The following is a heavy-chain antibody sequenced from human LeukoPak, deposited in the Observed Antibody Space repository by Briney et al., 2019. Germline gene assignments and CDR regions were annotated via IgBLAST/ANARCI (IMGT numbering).Heavy chain of an antibody. V-gene: IGHV3-7*01. J-gene: IGHJ4*02. D-gene: IGHD2-2*01. CDR2: ILPDGSQK. CDR1: DSTFDFYW. Sequence: HPGGSLRLSCVASDSTFDFYWMTWVRQAPGKGLEWLANILPDGSQKYYVDSVKGRFTISRDNPKNSLYLQINNLRAEDTAVYYCGRLAHNAWYAIDFWGQGTLVTVSS. CDR3: GRLAHNAWYAIDF.